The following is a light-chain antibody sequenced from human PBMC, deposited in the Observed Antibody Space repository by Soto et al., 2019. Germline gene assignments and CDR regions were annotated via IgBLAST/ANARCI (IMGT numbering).Light chain of an antibody. CDR2: EVT. J-gene: IGLJ2*01. Sequence: QSALTQPRSVSGSPGQSVTISCTGTISDVGGYNYVSWYQHHPGKAPKLLISEVTKRPSWVPDRFSGSKSGNTASLTISDLQAEDEADYYCCSYAGDSNLVFGGGTKLTVL. V-gene: IGLV2-11*01. CDR3: CSYAGDSNLV. CDR1: ISDVGGYNY.